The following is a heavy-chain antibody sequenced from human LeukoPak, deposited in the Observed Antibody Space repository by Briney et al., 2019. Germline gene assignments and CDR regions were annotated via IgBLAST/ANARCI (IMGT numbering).Heavy chain of an antibody. CDR1: GFSFNNNA. Sequence: PGGSLRLSCAASGFSFNNNAMSWVRQAPGKGLEWVSAINGGSDATEYADSVKGRFTISRDNSKKTLYLQMNSLRPEDTAVYYCARCTASCYANAFDVWGQGTLLTVSS. V-gene: IGHV3-23*01. CDR2: INGGSDAT. D-gene: IGHD2-2*01. J-gene: IGHJ3*01. CDR3: ARCTASCYANAFDV.